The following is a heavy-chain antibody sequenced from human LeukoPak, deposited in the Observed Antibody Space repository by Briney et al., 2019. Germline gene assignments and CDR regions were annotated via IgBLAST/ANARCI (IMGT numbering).Heavy chain of an antibody. CDR1: GGSISSGSYY. CDR3: ARTPWGFFDY. CDR2: IYTSGST. Sequence: SETLSLTCTVSGGSISSGSYYWSWIRQPAGKGLEWIGRIYTSGSTNYNPSLKSRVTISVDTSKNQFSLKLSSVTAADTAVHYCARTPWGFFDYWGQGTLVTVSS. D-gene: IGHD7-27*01. J-gene: IGHJ4*02. V-gene: IGHV4-61*02.